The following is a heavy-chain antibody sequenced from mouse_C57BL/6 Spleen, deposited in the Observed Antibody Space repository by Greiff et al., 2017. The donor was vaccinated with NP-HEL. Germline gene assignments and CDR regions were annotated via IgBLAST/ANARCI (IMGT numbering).Heavy chain of an antibody. CDR2: IDPNSGGT. CDR1: GYTFTSYW. CDR3: ARSSPLYYGNAWFAY. V-gene: IGHV1-72*01. J-gene: IGHJ3*01. D-gene: IGHD2-1*01. Sequence: VQLQQSGAELVKPGASVKLSCKASGYTFTSYWMHWVKQRPGRGLEWIGRIDPNSGGTKYNEKFKSKATLTVDKPSSTAYMQLSSLTSEDSAVYYCARSSPLYYGNAWFAYWGQGTLVTVSA.